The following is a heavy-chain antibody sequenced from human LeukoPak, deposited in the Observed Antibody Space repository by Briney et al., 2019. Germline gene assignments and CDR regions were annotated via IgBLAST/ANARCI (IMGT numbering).Heavy chain of an antibody. CDR1: GFSFRDFS. CDR3: VRDGVFGRYFYHYMDV. Sequence: GGSLRLSCTASGFSFRDFSFNWVRQSPGKGLEWVASITSSGPFMYHSDSLRGRFTISRDNAKNSLCLQMNSLRPEDTAIYCCVRDGVFGRYFYHYMDVWGKGTTVTVSS. D-gene: IGHD2-15*01. CDR2: ITSSGPFM. V-gene: IGHV3-21*01. J-gene: IGHJ6*03.